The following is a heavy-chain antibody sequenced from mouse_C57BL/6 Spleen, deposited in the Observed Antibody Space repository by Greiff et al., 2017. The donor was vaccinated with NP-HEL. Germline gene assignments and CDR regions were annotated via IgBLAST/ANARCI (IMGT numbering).Heavy chain of an antibody. J-gene: IGHJ1*03. CDR1: GFTFSDYG. CDR3: ARTPTVVRYFDV. D-gene: IGHD1-1*01. CDR2: ISSGSSTI. Sequence: EVKVVESGGGLVKPGGSLKLSCAASGFTFSDYGMHWVRQAPEKGLEWVAYISSGSSTIYYADTVKGRFTISRDNAKNTLFLQMTSLRSEDTAMYYCARTPTVVRYFDVWGTGTTVTVSS. V-gene: IGHV5-17*01.